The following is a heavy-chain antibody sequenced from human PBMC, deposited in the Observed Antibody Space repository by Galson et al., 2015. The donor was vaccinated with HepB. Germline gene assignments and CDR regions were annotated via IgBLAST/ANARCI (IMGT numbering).Heavy chain of an antibody. Sequence: SCKASGYTFTGYYMHWVRQAPGQGLEWIGWINPNIGVTNYAQKFQGRVTMTRDTSFSTAYMELSRLTSDDTALYYCARGGSSGWCYYFDYWGQGTLVTVSS. V-gene: IGHV1-2*02. CDR2: INPNIGVT. CDR3: ARGGSSGWCYYFDY. J-gene: IGHJ4*02. D-gene: IGHD6-19*01. CDR1: GYTFTGYY.